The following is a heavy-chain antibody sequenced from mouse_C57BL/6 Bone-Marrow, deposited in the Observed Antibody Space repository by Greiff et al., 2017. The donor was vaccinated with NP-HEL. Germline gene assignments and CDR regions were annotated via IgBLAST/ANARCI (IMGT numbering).Heavy chain of an antibody. Sequence: EVHLVESGGGLVQSGRSLRLSCATSGFTFSDFYMEWVRQAPGKGLEWIAASRNKANDYTTEYSASVKGRFIVSRDTSQSSLYLQMNALRAEDTAIYYCARDVGIYYDNWYFDVWGTGTTVTVSS. CDR1: GFTFSDFY. V-gene: IGHV7-1*01. J-gene: IGHJ1*03. CDR2: SRNKANDYTT. CDR3: ARDVGIYYDNWYFDV. D-gene: IGHD2-4*01.